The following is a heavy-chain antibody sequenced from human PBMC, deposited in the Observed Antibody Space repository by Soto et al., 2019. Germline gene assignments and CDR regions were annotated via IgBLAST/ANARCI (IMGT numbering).Heavy chain of an antibody. CDR1: GGSISSYY. V-gene: IGHV4-4*07. CDR3: ARDGYDSSGYHFDY. D-gene: IGHD3-22*01. J-gene: IGHJ4*02. CDR2: IYTSGST. Sequence: LSETLSLTCTVSGGSISSYYWSWIRQPAGEGLEWIGRIYTSGSTNYNPSLKSRVTMSVDTSKNQFSLKLSSVTAADTAVYYCARDGYDSSGYHFDYWGQGTLVTVSS.